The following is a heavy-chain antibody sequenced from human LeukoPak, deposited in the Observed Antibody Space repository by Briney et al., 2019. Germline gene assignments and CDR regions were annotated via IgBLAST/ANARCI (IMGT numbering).Heavy chain of an antibody. CDR2: MNPNSGNT. CDR1: GYTFTRYD. D-gene: IGHD3-3*01. CDR3: AFYSYYDFWSGYYKEGYYFDY. J-gene: IGHJ4*02. V-gene: IGHV1-8*01. Sequence: ASVKVSCKTSGYTFTRYDINWVRQATGQGLEWMGWMNPNSGNTGYAQKFQGRVTMTRNTSISTAYMELSGLRSEDTAVYYCAFYSYYDFWSGYYKEGYYFDYWGQGTLVTVSS.